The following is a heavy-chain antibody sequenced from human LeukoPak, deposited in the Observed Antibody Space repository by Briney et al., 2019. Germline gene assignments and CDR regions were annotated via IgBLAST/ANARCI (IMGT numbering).Heavy chain of an antibody. J-gene: IGHJ4*02. CDR3: ARGMAAATY. CDR2: ISGSGGST. D-gene: IGHD2-15*01. CDR1: GFTFSTYA. V-gene: IGHV3-23*01. Sequence: GGSLRLSCAASGFTFSTYAMSWVRQAPGKGLEWVSGISGSGGSTFYADSVKGRFTISRDNSKNTLYLQMNSLRAEDTAVYYCARGMAAATYWGQGTLVTVSS.